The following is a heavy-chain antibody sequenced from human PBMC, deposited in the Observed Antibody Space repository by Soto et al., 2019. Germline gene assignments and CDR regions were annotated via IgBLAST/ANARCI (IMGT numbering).Heavy chain of an antibody. Sequence: GGSLRLSCAASGFTFSSYSMNWVRQAPGKGLEWVSSISSSSSYIYYADSVKGRFTISRDNAKNSLYLQMNSLRAEDTAVYYCARGPYCSGGSCYSYGMDVWGQGTTVTVSS. CDR3: ARGPYCSGGSCYSYGMDV. CDR2: ISSSSSYI. CDR1: GFTFSSYS. D-gene: IGHD2-15*01. V-gene: IGHV3-21*01. J-gene: IGHJ6*02.